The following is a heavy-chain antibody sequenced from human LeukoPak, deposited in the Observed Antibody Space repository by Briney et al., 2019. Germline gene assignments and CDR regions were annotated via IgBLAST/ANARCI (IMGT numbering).Heavy chain of an antibody. CDR1: GGTFSSYA. CDR3: ARSLNSWFDP. CDR2: IIPIFGTA. J-gene: IGHJ5*02. D-gene: IGHD2/OR15-2a*01. Sequence: ASVKVSCKASGGTFSSYAISWVRQAPGQGLEWMGGIIPIFGTANYAQNFQGRVTITTDESTSTAYMELSSLRSEDTAVYYCARSLNSWFDPWGQGTLVTVSS. V-gene: IGHV1-69*05.